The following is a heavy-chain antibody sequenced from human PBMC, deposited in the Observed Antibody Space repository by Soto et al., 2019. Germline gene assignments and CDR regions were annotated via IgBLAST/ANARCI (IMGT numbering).Heavy chain of an antibody. V-gene: IGHV3-74*01. J-gene: IGHJ4*02. D-gene: IGHD3-3*01. CDR3: ARFTGFWSAIDY. CDR2: IHGDGSTT. Sequence: HPVGSLRLSCAASGFTFSSYWMHWVRQAPGKGLVWVSHIHGDGSTTSYADSVKGRFTISRDNAKNVLYLQMNSLIAEDTAVYYCARFTGFWSAIDYWGLGTLVTVSS. CDR1: GFTFSSYW.